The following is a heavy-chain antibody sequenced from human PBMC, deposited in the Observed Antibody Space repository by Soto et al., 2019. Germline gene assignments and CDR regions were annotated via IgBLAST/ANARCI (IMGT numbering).Heavy chain of an antibody. D-gene: IGHD3-10*01. V-gene: IGHV3-11*01. J-gene: IGHJ4*02. CDR3: AREFEAPFDY. Sequence: GGSLRLSCAASGFTFSDYYMSWIRQAPGKGLEWVSYISSDGSTIYYADSVKGRFTISRDNAKKSLYLQMNSLRAEDTDVYYCAREFEAPFDYWGQGTLVTVSS. CDR1: GFTFSDYY. CDR2: ISSDGSTI.